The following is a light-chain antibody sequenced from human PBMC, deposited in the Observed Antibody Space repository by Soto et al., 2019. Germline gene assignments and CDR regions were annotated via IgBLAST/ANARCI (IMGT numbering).Light chain of an antibody. CDR1: QSVNSN. V-gene: IGKV3-15*01. Sequence: EIVMTQSPATLYVSPGERVILSCRAGQSVNSNVAWYQLKPGQAPRLLIHGAFTRATGIPARFSGSGFGTEFTLTISGLQSEDVAVYFCHQYNDWPQYTFGQGTEVQMK. J-gene: IGKJ2*01. CDR3: HQYNDWPQYT. CDR2: GAF.